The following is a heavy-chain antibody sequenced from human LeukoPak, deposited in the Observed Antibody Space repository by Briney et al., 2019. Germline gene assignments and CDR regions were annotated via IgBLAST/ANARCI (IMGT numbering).Heavy chain of an antibody. D-gene: IGHD4/OR15-4a*01. V-gene: IGHV1-69*05. J-gene: IGHJ3*02. CDR1: GGTFSSYA. CDR2: IIPIFRTA. CDR3: PRDLGDYGEKLVFDM. Sequence: SVKVSCKASGGTFSSYAISWARQAPRQGLEWMGRIIPIFRTANYAQKFQGRVTTARDESTSTPSMKMRTLRSPDTPLYNRPRDLGDYGEKLVFDMWGGGTMVTVSS.